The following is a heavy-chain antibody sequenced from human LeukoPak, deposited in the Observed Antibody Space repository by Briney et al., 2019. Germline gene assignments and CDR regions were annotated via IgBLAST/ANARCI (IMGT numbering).Heavy chain of an antibody. J-gene: IGHJ6*01. CDR3: ATRHGCYDGVALNGYFYYDMDV. Sequence: GASVKVSRTCSGYTLTELSMHWVRHRPAKGLEWVGGFDTEDGETIYAQKFQRRVTMTEDTSTDPAYMELNSLRSEDTAVYYCATRHGCYDGVALNGYFYYDMDVWGQGTTVTVSS. CDR2: FDTEDGET. D-gene: IGHD1-26*01. CDR1: GYTLTELS. V-gene: IGHV1-24*01.